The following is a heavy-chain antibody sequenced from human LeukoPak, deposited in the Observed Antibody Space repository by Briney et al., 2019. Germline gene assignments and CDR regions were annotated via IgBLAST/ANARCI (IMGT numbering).Heavy chain of an antibody. CDR2: ISYDGHNK. J-gene: IGHJ4*02. CDR1: GFTFSSYA. Sequence: GRSLRLSCAASGFTFSSYAIHWVRQAPGKGLEWVAVISYDGHNKYYADPVKGRFTISRDNSQNTVDLQMNSLRPEDMAVYYCARGVAWVHEFDYWGQGTVVTVSS. V-gene: IGHV3-30-3*01. CDR3: ARGVAWVHEFDY. D-gene: IGHD2-15*01.